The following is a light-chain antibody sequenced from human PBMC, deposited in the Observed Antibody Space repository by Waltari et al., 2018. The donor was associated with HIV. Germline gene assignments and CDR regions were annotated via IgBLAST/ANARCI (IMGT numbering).Light chain of an antibody. CDR2: GVT. Sequence: QSALTQPASLACSPGPSVTITCSCLPTALSSILHVSWYQQHPGNVPKLFLLGVTTRASEISDRFSGSRSGDTASLIISGLQSEDEAHYYCSSYSTSGFLLFGGGTKLTVL. CDR1: PTALSSILH. V-gene: IGLV2-14*01. CDR3: SSYSTSGFLL. J-gene: IGLJ3*02.